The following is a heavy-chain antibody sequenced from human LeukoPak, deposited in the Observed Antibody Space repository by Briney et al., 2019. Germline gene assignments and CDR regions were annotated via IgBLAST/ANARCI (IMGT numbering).Heavy chain of an antibody. J-gene: IGHJ4*01. CDR3: ARHYVGYGVLEY. CDR1: GGSISSYY. CDR2: IYYSGST. V-gene: IGHV4-59*08. Sequence: SETLSLTCTVSGGSISSYYWSWIRQPPGKGLEWIGYIYYSGSTNYNPSLKSRVTISVDTSKNQFSLKLTSVTAADTAVYYCARHYVGYGVLEYWGHGSLVTVSS. D-gene: IGHD3-3*01.